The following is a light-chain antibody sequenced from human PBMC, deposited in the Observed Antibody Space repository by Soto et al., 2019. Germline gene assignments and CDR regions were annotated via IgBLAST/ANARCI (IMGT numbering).Light chain of an antibody. CDR3: QQRSRWPIT. Sequence: EIVMTQSPATLSVSPGERATLSCRASQSVSSDLAWYHQKPGQAPRLLIYDASTRATGIPARFSGSGSGTDFTLTISSLEPADFAVYYCQQRSRWPITFGQGTRLEI. J-gene: IGKJ5*01. V-gene: IGKV3-11*01. CDR1: QSVSSD. CDR2: DAS.